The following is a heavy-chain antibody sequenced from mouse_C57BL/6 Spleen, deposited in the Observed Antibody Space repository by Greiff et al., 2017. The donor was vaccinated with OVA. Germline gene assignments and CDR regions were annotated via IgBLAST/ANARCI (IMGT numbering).Heavy chain of an antibody. CDR2: IDPENGDT. V-gene: IGHV14-4*01. J-gene: IGHJ4*01. Sequence: VQLKQSGAELVRPGASVKLSCTASGFNIKDDYMHWVKQRPEQGLEWIGWIDPENGDTEYASKFQGKATITADTSSNTAYLQLSSLTSEDTAVYYCTKTTVVATKAMDYWGQGTSVTVSS. D-gene: IGHD1-1*01. CDR1: GFNIKDDY. CDR3: TKTTVVATKAMDY.